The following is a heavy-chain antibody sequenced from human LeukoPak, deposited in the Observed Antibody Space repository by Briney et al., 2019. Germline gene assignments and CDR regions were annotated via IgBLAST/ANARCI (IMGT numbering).Heavy chain of an antibody. V-gene: IGHV3-48*03. Sequence: GGSLRLSCAASGFTFSSYEMNWVRQAPGKGLEWVSYISSSGSTIYYADSVKGRFTISRDNAKNSLYLQMNSLRAEDTAVYYCARELAAGTLWGYYYYMDVWGKGTTVTISS. J-gene: IGHJ6*03. CDR2: ISSSGSTI. D-gene: IGHD6-13*01. CDR1: GFTFSSYE. CDR3: ARELAAGTLWGYYYYMDV.